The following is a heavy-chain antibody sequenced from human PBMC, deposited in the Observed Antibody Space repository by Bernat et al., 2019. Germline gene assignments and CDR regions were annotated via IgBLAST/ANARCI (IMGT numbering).Heavy chain of an antibody. CDR3: ASVGPAMYCTGNKCFYGLEV. CDR1: GFSFTSYS. V-gene: IGHV3-33*01. J-gene: IGHJ6*02. Sequence: QVQLVESGGGVVQPGRSLRLSCAASGFSFTSYSMHWVRQAPGKGLEWVADIWNDGSNKYYADSVKGRFTISRDDSKNTLYLQMNSLRAEDTAVYYCASVGPAMYCTGNKCFYGLEVWGQGTTVT. CDR2: IWNDGSNK. D-gene: IGHD2-8*02.